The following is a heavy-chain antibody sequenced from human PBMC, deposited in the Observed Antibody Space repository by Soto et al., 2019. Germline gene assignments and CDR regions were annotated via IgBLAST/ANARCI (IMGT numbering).Heavy chain of an antibody. D-gene: IGHD6-19*01. V-gene: IGHV5-10-1*01. J-gene: IGHJ6*02. CDR2: IDPSDSYT. Sequence: SCKGSGYSFTSYWISWVRQMPGKGLEWMGRIDPSDSYTNYSPSFQGHVTISADKSISTAYLQWSSLKASDTAMYYCARQGIAVAGQYYYYGMDVWGQGTTVTVAS. CDR1: GYSFTSYW. CDR3: ARQGIAVAGQYYYYGMDV.